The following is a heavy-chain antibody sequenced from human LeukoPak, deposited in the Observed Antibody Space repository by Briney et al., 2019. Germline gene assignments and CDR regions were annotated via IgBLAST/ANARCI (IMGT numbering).Heavy chain of an antibody. J-gene: IGHJ4*02. V-gene: IGHV2-70*11. CDR3: ARSDYGSGSYTFDY. Sequence: SGPTLVNPTQTLTLTCTFSGFSLSTSEICVSWIRQPPGKALEWLARIDWDGDKYYSASLKTRLTISKDTSKNQVVLTMTNMDPVDTATYYCARSDYGSGSYTFDYWGQGTLVTVSS. CDR1: GFSLSTSEIC. D-gene: IGHD3-10*01. CDR2: IDWDGDK.